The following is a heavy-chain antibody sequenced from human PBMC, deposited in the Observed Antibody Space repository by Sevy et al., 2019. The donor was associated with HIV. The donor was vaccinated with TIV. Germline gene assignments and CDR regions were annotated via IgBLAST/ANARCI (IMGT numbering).Heavy chain of an antibody. CDR2: ISXDXNNE. D-gene: IGHD1-1*01. V-gene: IGHV3-30-3*01. Sequence: GGSLRLSXAASGFTXXFFXMHWVRQAPGKGXEWVATISXDXNNEHYADSVKGRFTISRDNSKNSLFLQMNSLRVDDSAVYYCALERLXSAVAXYXXNWGQXTLVTVSS. J-gene: IGHJ1*01. CDR1: GFTXXFFX. CDR3: ALERLXSAVAXYXXN.